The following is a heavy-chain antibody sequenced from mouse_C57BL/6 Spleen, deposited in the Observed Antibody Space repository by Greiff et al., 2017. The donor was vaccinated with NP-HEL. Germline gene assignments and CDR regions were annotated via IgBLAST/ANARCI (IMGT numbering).Heavy chain of an antibody. CDR1: GYSFTGYY. J-gene: IGHJ1*03. CDR3: ARSDYDGYYVWYFDV. CDR2: INPSTGGT. D-gene: IGHD2-3*01. Sequence: EVQLQQSGPELVKPGASVKISCKASGYSFTGYYMNWVKQSPEKSLEWIGEINPSTGGTTYNQKFKAKATLTVDKSSSTAYMQLKSLTSEDSAVYYCARSDYDGYYVWYFDVWGTGTTVTVSS. V-gene: IGHV1-42*01.